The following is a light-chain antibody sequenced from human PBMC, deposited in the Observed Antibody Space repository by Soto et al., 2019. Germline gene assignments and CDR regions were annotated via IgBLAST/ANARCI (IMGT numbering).Light chain of an antibody. CDR2: KAS. CDR3: QQDNGYPHT. Sequence: DIQMTQSPSTLSASVGDRVTITCRASQSISTWLAWYQQKPGKSPKLLIYKASSLRNVFPSRFSGSGSGTEFPLTIFSLQPDDFSSYYCQQDNGYPHTFGQGTKLEIK. CDR1: QSISTW. J-gene: IGKJ2*01. V-gene: IGKV1-5*03.